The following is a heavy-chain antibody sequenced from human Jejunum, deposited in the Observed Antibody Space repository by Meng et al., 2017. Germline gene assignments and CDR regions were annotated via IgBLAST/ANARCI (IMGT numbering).Heavy chain of an antibody. CDR1: GYTLNGFY. J-gene: IGHJ4*02. CDR2: INTNTGGT. Sequence: QVQMEQSGAEVRKPGALVKVSCRASGYTLNGFYMHWVRQAPGQGLEWMGRINTNTGGTNYAQNFKGSITLTRDTSTVYMEVNRLRSDNTAMYYCAGRSYNYDDYFDFWGRGTLVTVSS. D-gene: IGHD5-24*01. CDR3: AGRSYNYDDYFDF. V-gene: IGHV1-2*06.